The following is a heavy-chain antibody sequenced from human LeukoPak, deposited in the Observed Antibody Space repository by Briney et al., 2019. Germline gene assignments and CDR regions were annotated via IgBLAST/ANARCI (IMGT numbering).Heavy chain of an antibody. J-gene: IGHJ4*02. CDR2: IYYSGST. V-gene: IGHV4-39*01. Sequence: PSETLSLTCTVSGGSISRSSYYWGWIRQPPGKGLEWIGSIYYSGSTYYNPSLKSRVTISVDTSKNQFSLKLSSVTAADTAVYYCARHDTMIVVVDYWGQGTLVTVSS. D-gene: IGHD3-22*01. CDR1: GGSISRSSYY. CDR3: ARHDTMIVVVDY.